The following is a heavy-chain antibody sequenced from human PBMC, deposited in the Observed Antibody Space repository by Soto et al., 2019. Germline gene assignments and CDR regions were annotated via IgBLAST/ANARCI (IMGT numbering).Heavy chain of an antibody. CDR2: ISSDGSST. D-gene: IGHD3-3*01. V-gene: IGHV3-74*01. Sequence: MHWISQKQRKGLVWVSRISSDGSSTSYADSVKGRFTISRDNAKKTLYLQMNSLRVDDTGVYYCARDSSPYYDFWSGFYTYFDYWGQGALVTVSS. CDR3: ARDSSPYYDFWSGFYTYFDY. J-gene: IGHJ4*02.